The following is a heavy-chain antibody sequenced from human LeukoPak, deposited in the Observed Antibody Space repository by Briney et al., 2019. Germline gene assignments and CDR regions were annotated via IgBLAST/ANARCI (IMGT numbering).Heavy chain of an antibody. CDR1: GGSINSDY. J-gene: IGHJ4*02. D-gene: IGHD6-13*01. V-gene: IGHV4-4*07. CDR2: IHTGGGI. CDR3: ARGMITAGGLHY. Sequence: SETLSLTCTVSGGSINSDYWIWIRQPAGKGLEWIGRIHTGGGINSNPSLKSRVTMSVDTSKNQFSLKLTSVTAADTAVYYCARGMITAGGLHYWGQGTLVTVSS.